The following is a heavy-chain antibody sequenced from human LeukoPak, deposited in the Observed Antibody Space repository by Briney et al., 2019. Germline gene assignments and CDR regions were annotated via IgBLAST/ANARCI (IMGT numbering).Heavy chain of an antibody. CDR1: GFSLSTSGVG. V-gene: IGHV2-5*02. J-gene: IGHJ3*02. Sequence: SGPTLVKPTQTLTLTCTFSGFSLSTSGVGVGWIRQPPGKALEWLALIYWDDDKRYSPSLKSRLTITKDTSKNQVVLTMTNMDPVDTATYYCAHILRSYDSSGYYYKEIWGQGTMVTVSS. CDR2: IYWDDDK. CDR3: AHILRSYDSSGYYYKEI. D-gene: IGHD3-22*01.